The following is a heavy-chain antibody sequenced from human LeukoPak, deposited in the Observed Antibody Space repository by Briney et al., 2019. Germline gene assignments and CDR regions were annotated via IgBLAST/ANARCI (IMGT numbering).Heavy chain of an antibody. V-gene: IGHV3-23*01. J-gene: IGHJ4*02. CDR1: GFIFSNYA. CDR2: ISGSGFTT. Sequence: SGGSLRLSCAASGFIFSNYATGWVRQAPHKGPEWVSIISGSGFTTYYPDSLKGRFTISRDNSKNTLFLQMNSLRAEDTAVYYCARSSGWWSLDYWGQGTLVTVSS. CDR3: ARSSGWWSLDY. D-gene: IGHD6-19*01.